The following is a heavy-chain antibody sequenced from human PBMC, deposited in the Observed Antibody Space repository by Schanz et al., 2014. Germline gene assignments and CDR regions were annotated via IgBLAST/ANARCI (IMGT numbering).Heavy chain of an antibody. CDR2: LNPDSGET. CDR1: GYSFSDYF. CDR3: ARAGYCRDSGCYSLGIEY. Sequence: QVQLVQSGAEVKKPGASVKVSCKTSGYSFSDYFIHWVRQAPGQGLEWMGWLNPDSGETLYAQRFQGRVTLTRDTSIRTAYMDLRSLLSDDAAVYFCARAGYCRDSGCYSLGIEYWGQGTLVTVSS. V-gene: IGHV1-2*02. J-gene: IGHJ4*02. D-gene: IGHD2-15*01.